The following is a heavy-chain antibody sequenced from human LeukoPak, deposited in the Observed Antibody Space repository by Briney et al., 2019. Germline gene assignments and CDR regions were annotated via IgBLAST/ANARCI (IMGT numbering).Heavy chain of an antibody. V-gene: IGHV3-11*04. CDR3: ARDLRMEGYYGMDV. CDR2: ISSSGSTI. D-gene: IGHD1-1*01. J-gene: IGHJ6*02. Sequence: KPGGSLRLSCAASGFTFSDYYMSWIRQAPGKGLEWVSYISSSGSTIYYADSVKGRFTISRDNAENSLYLQMNSLRAEDTAVYYCARDLRMEGYYGMDVWGQGTTVTVSS. CDR1: GFTFSDYY.